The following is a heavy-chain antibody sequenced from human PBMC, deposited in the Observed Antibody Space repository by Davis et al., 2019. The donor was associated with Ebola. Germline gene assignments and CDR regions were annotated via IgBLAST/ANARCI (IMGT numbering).Heavy chain of an antibody. D-gene: IGHD3-9*01. CDR3: ARHTDDYDTLTGYYRTEYFQY. CDR2: IYSSGTT. V-gene: IGHV4-39*01. CDR1: GGSISSTTNY. J-gene: IGHJ1*01. Sequence: MPSETLSLTCTVSGGSISSTTNYWGWIRQPPGKGLEWIGSIYSSGTTYYNPSLKSRVTISVDTSKNQFSLKLRSVTAADTAVYYCARHTDDYDTLTGYYRTEYFQYWGQGTLVTVSS.